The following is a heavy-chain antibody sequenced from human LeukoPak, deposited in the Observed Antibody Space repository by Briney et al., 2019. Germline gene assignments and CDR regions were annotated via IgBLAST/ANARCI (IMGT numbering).Heavy chain of an antibody. CDR1: GYTLTELS. V-gene: IGHV1-24*01. D-gene: IGHD4-17*01. Sequence: GAVTVSCMGSGYTLTELSMHGVRQAPGKGGEGMVGFDPEDCETIYAQKFQGRLTLPDDTSTHTAYIELSSLRSEDTAVYYCATELADGDYRHYWGQGTLVTVSS. CDR3: ATELADGDYRHY. CDR2: FDPEDCET. J-gene: IGHJ4*02.